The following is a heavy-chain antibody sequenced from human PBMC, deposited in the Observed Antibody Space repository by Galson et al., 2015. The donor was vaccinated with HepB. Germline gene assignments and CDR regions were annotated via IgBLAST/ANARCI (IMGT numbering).Heavy chain of an antibody. V-gene: IGHV1-2*06. D-gene: IGHD6-25*01. CDR3: TRPATYSSGEDY. Sequence: SVKVSCKASGYIFTGYLMHWVRQAPGQGLEWMGRINPNSGETDLAQQFLGRVTMTSDTSNSTSYMELRRLTSDDTAFYFCTRPATYSSGEDYWGQGTLLTVSS. J-gene: IGHJ4*02. CDR2: INPNSGET. CDR1: GYIFTGYL.